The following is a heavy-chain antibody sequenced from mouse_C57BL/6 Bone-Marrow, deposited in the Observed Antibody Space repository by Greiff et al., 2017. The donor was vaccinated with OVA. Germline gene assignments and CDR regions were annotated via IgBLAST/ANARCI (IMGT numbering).Heavy chain of an antibody. CDR2: ISDGGSYP. CDR1: GFTFSSYA. V-gene: IGHV5-4*01. D-gene: IGHD2-4*01. CDR3: ARDGITTPDWDIDV. Sequence: VKLVESGGGLVKPGGSLKLSCAASGFTFSSYAMSWVRQTPEKRLAWVATISDGGSYPYSPDNVKGRFTISRDNAKTNLYLQMSQLKAEDTAMYYCARDGITTPDWDIDVWGTGTTVTVSS. J-gene: IGHJ1*03.